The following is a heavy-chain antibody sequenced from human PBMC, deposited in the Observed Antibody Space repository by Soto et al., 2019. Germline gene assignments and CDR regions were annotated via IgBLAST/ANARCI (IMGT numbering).Heavy chain of an antibody. V-gene: IGHV4-34*01. Sequence: PSETLSLTCAVYGGSFSGYYWSWIRQPPGKGLEWIGEINHSGSTNYIPSLKSRVTISVDTSKNQFSLKLTSLTAADTAVYYCAVAFCGGDCYPDYWGQGTLVTVS. CDR1: GGSFSGYY. D-gene: IGHD2-21*02. CDR3: AVAFCGGDCYPDY. J-gene: IGHJ4*02. CDR2: INHSGST.